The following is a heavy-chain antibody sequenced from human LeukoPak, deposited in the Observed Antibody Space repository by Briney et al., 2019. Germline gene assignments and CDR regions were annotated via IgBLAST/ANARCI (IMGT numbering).Heavy chain of an antibody. CDR2: INAGNGNT. CDR1: GYTFTSYA. CDR3: ARGGGYCSGGSCYSLSYYYYYGMDV. D-gene: IGHD2-15*01. J-gene: IGHJ6*04. Sequence: ASVKVSCKASGYTFTSYAMHWVRQAPGQRLEWMGWINAGNGNTKYSQKFQGRVTITRDASASTAYMELSSLRSEDTAVYYCARGGGYCSGGSCYSLSYYYYYGMDVWGKGTTVTVSS. V-gene: IGHV1-3*01.